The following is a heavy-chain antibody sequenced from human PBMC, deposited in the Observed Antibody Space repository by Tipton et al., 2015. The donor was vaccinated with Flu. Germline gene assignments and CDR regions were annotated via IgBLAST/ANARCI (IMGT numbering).Heavy chain of an antibody. CDR1: GASISTSY. V-gene: IGHV4-59*01. D-gene: IGHD3-10*01. CDR3: SSYYIRAFDI. CDR2: IYYSGNT. Sequence: TLSLTCSVSGASISTSYWSWIRQPAGKGLEWIGYIYYSGNTNYNPSLKSRVTMSLDASKSHFSLKLSSVTAADTAMYYCSSYYIRAFDIWGQGTMVTVSS. J-gene: IGHJ3*02.